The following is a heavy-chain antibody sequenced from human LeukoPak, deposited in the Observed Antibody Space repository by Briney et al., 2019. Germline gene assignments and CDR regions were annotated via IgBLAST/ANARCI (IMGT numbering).Heavy chain of an antibody. Sequence: SETLSLTCTVSGGSISSYYWSWIRQPAGKGLQWIGRIHTSGSTDYNPSLGSRVTMSVDPSKNQFSLKLSSVTAADTAVYYCAREGSMTARPFVSIDYWGQGTLVTVSS. V-gene: IGHV4-4*07. CDR3: AREGSMTARPFVSIDY. D-gene: IGHD6-6*01. CDR1: GGSISSYY. J-gene: IGHJ4*02. CDR2: IHTSGST.